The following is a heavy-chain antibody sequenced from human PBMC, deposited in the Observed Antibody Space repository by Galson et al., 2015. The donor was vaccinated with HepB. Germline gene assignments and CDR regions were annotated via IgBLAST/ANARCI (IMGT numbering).Heavy chain of an antibody. J-gene: IGHJ4*02. CDR2: IYPDDSDI. Sequence: QSGAEVKKSGESLKISCKGSGYSFANYWIGWVRQMPGKGLEWMGIIYPDDSDIRYSPSFEGQVTIPADKSISTAYLQWSSLKASDTAIYYCARHSSADYLDYWGQGTLVTVSS. D-gene: IGHD2-15*01. V-gene: IGHV5-51*01. CDR1: GYSFANYW. CDR3: ARHSSADYLDY.